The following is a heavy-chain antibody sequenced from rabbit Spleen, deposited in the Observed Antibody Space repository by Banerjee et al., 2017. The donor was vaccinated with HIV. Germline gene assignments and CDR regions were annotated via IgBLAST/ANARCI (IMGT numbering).Heavy chain of an antibody. CDR2: IYAGSSDST. Sequence: QQLVESGGGLVTLGASLTLTCTASGFSFNSGHDMCWVRQAPGKGLEWIACIYAGSSDSTYSATWAKGRFTLSKTSPTTVTLQMTSLTAADTATYFCARDAGTSFSTYGMDRWGQGTLVTVS. D-gene: IGHD8-1*01. CDR1: GFSFNSGHD. J-gene: IGHJ6*01. CDR3: ARDAGTSFSTYGMDR. V-gene: IGHV1S40*01.